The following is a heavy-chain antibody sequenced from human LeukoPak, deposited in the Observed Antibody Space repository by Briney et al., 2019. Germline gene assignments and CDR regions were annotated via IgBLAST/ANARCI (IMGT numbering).Heavy chain of an antibody. CDR2: IYTSGST. D-gene: IGHD4-17*01. Sequence: SETLTLTCTVSGGSISSYCWSWIRQPAGKGLEWIGRIYTSGSTNYNPSLKSRVTMSVDTSKNQFSLKLSSVTAADTAVYYCARGPHDYGDYVWFDPWGQGTLVTVSS. J-gene: IGHJ5*02. CDR1: GGSISSYC. V-gene: IGHV4-4*07. CDR3: ARGPHDYGDYVWFDP.